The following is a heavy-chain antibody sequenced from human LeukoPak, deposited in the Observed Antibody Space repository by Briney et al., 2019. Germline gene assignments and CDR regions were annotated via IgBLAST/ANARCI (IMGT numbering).Heavy chain of an antibody. Sequence: SGTLSLTCTVSGGSISSYYWSWIRQPAGKGLEWIGRIYTSGSTNYNPSLKSRVTMSVDTSKNQFSLKLSSVTAADTAVYYCARDITVAGTEEYFQHWGQGTLVTVSS. CDR1: GGSISSYY. V-gene: IGHV4-4*07. D-gene: IGHD6-19*01. J-gene: IGHJ1*01. CDR3: ARDITVAGTEEYFQH. CDR2: IYTSGST.